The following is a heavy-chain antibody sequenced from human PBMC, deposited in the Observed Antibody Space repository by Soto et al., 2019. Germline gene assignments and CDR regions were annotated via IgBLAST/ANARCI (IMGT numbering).Heavy chain of an antibody. D-gene: IGHD3-10*01. Sequence: VASVKVSCKASGYTFTSYGVSWVRQAPGQGLEWMGWISVYNGNTKYAQKLQGRVTVTTDTSTSTAYMELRGLRSDDTAVYYCARSGRPGYYYYIMDVWGQGTTVTVSS. J-gene: IGHJ6*02. CDR3: ARSGRPGYYYYIMDV. V-gene: IGHV1-18*01. CDR1: GYTFTSYG. CDR2: ISVYNGNT.